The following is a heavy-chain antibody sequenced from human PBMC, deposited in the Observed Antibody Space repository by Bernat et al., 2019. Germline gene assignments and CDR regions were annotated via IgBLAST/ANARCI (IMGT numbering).Heavy chain of an antibody. D-gene: IGHD3-10*01. CDR1: GFTFTNAW. CDR3: TTKNGFRDLRDY. Sequence: EVKLVESGGGLVKPGGSLRLSCAASGFTFTNAWMTWVRQAPGKGLEWVGHIRSKGDGGTTGYAAPVQGRFTISRDDSTNTLYLQMNSLRTEDTALYYCTTKNGFRDLRDYWGQGTLVTVSS. J-gene: IGHJ4*02. V-gene: IGHV3-15*01. CDR2: IRSKGDGGTT.